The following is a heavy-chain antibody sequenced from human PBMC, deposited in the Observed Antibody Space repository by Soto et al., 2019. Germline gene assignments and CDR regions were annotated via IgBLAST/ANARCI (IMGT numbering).Heavy chain of an antibody. Sequence: PSETLSLTCTVSGGSINNYYWSWIRQPPGKGLEWIGYIYYSGSTNYNPSLKSRVTISVDTSKNQFSLKLSSVTAADTAVYYCARRYGGNFDYWGWGTLVTVSS. V-gene: IGHV4-59*01. J-gene: IGHJ4*02. CDR3: ARRYGGNFDY. CDR2: IYYSGST. D-gene: IGHD1-26*01. CDR1: GGSINNYY.